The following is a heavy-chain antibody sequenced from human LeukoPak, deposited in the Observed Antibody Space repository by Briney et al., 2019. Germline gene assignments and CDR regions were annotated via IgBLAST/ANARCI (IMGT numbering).Heavy chain of an antibody. Sequence: GGSLRLSCAASGFTVSSNYMSWFRQAPGKGLEWVSVIYSGGSTYYADSVKGRFTISRDNSKNTLYLQMNSLRAEDTAVYYCARNVGSSSSWYYYYYYMDVWGKGTTVTVSS. V-gene: IGHV3-66*02. J-gene: IGHJ6*03. CDR1: GFTVSSNY. D-gene: IGHD6-13*01. CDR3: ARNVGSSSSWYYYYYYMDV. CDR2: IYSGGST.